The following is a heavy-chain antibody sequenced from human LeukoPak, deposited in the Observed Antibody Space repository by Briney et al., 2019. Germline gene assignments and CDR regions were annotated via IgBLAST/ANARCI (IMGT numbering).Heavy chain of an antibody. Sequence: TSQTLSLTCTVSGGSISSGGYYWSWIRQPPGKGLEWIGYIYYSGSTNYNPSLKSRVTISADTSKNQFSLKLSSVTAADTAVYYCARVPPTRGYSYGYWFDPWGRGTLVTVSS. D-gene: IGHD5-18*01. J-gene: IGHJ5*02. CDR1: GGSISSGGYY. CDR2: IYYSGST. CDR3: ARVPPTRGYSYGYWFDP. V-gene: IGHV4-61*08.